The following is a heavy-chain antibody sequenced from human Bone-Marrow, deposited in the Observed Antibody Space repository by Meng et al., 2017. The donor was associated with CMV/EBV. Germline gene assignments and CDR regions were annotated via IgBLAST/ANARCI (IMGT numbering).Heavy chain of an antibody. V-gene: IGHV3-49*04. CDR3: TRDGHTGFDY. CDR2: IRSKTYGGTT. Sequence: GESLKISCTVSGFTFGDYGMIWVRQAPGKGQEWVGLIRSKTYGGTTEYAASVKGRFTISRDDSKSIAYLQMNSLKTEDTAVYYCTRDGHTGFDYWGQGTLVTVSS. J-gene: IGHJ4*02. CDR1: GFTFGDYG.